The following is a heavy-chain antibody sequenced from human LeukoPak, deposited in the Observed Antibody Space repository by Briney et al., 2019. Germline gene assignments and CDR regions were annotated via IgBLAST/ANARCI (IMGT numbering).Heavy chain of an antibody. V-gene: IGHV4-59*11. Sequence: SETLSLTCSVSDVSFSSHYWSWLRQPPGKGLEWIAYMRDTVNTKDNPSFKSRLTLSADTSKNQFSLRLSSVTAADSAVYYCATIKRGNIYGYFDFWGQGILVTVSS. D-gene: IGHD5-18*01. CDR1: DVSFSSHY. CDR3: ATIKRGNIYGYFDF. CDR2: MRDTVNT. J-gene: IGHJ4*02.